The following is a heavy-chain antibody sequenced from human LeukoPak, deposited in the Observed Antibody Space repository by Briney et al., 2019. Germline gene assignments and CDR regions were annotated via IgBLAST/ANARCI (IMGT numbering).Heavy chain of an antibody. J-gene: IGHJ4*02. D-gene: IGHD3-22*01. CDR2: ISWNSGSI. Sequence: GGSLRLSCAASGFTFDDYAMHWVRQAPGKGLEWVSGISWNSGSIGYADSVKGRFTISRDNAKNSLYLQMNSLRAEDTALYYCAKGSYYYDSSGYHDYWGQGTLVTVSS. CDR1: GFTFDDYA. CDR3: AKGSYYYDSSGYHDY. V-gene: IGHV3-9*01.